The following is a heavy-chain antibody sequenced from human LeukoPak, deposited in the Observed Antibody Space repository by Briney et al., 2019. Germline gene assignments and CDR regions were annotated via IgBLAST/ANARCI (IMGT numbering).Heavy chain of an antibody. CDR3: ARGPWYSSQLVGFDP. V-gene: IGHV4-34*01. CDR1: GGSFSGYY. J-gene: IGHJ5*02. D-gene: IGHD6-13*01. CDR2: INHSGST. Sequence: SETLSLTCAVYGGSFSGYYWSWIRQPPGKGLEWIGEINHSGSTNYNPSLKSRVTISVDTSKNQFSLKLSSVTAADTAVYYCARGPWYSSQLVGFDPWGQGTLVTVSS.